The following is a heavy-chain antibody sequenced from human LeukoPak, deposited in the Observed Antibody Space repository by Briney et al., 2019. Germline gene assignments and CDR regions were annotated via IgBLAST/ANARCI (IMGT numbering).Heavy chain of an antibody. CDR3: ARDRYCSSTSCYNYYYYGMDV. J-gene: IGHJ6*02. Sequence: SETLSPTCTVSGGSISSYYWSWIRQPAGKGLEWIGRIYTSGSTNYNPSLKSRVTMSVDTSKNQFSLKLSSVTAADTAVYYCARDRYCSSTSCYNYYYYGMDVWGQGTTVTVSS. CDR2: IYTSGST. D-gene: IGHD2-2*02. CDR1: GGSISSYY. V-gene: IGHV4-4*07.